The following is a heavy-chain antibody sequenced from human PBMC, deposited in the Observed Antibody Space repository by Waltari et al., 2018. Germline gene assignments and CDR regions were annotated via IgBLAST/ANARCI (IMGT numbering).Heavy chain of an antibody. CDR1: GYTLTELS. Sequence: QVQLVQSGAEVKKPGASVKVSCKVSGYTLTELSMHWVRQAPGKGLEWMGVFDPEEGETIYAQKFQGRVTMTEDTSTDTAYMELSSLRSEDTAVYYCATGTHLKQWLFFDYWGQGTLVTVSS. J-gene: IGHJ4*02. CDR3: ATGTHLKQWLFFDY. V-gene: IGHV1-24*01. CDR2: FDPEEGET. D-gene: IGHD6-19*01.